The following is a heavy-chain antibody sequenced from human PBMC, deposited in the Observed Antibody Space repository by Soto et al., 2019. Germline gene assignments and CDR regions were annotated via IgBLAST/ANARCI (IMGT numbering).Heavy chain of an antibody. CDR1: GGSISGYY. J-gene: IGHJ6*03. V-gene: IGHV4-59*08. Sequence: SETLSLTCTVSGGSISGYYWSWIRQPPGKGLECIGYIYSSGSPNYNPSLKGRAAISVDTSENQTSLRLSSVTAADTAVYYCARVVIVAAARGHYNYFYMDVWGKGTTVTV. CDR3: ARVVIVAAARGHYNYFYMDV. D-gene: IGHD2-15*01. CDR2: IYSSGSP.